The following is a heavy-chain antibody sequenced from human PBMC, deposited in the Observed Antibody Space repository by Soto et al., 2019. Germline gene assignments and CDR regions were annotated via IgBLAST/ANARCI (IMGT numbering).Heavy chain of an antibody. CDR2: IIPILGIA. CDR1: GGTFSSYT. J-gene: IGHJ4*02. V-gene: IGHV1-69*02. Sequence: SVKVSCKASGGTFSSYTISWVRQAPGQGLERMGRIIPILGIANYAQKFQGRVTITADKSTSTAYMELSSLRSEDTAVYYCARAPPYDFWSGPPAHFDYWGQGTLVTFSS. D-gene: IGHD3-3*01. CDR3: ARAPPYDFWSGPPAHFDY.